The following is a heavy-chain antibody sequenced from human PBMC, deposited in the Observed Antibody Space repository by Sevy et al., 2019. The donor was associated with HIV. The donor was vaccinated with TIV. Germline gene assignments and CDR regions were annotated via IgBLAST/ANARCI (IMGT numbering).Heavy chain of an antibody. CDR3: AREDIRVAGIGYYFHS. J-gene: IGHJ4*02. Sequence: GGSLRLSCAASGFSFSDYRMHWVRQAPGKGLEWVAVIWYDGTNKEYADSVKGRFTISRDNSKNTLYLQMNSLRAEDTAVYYCAREDIRVAGIGYYFHSWGQGTLVTVSS. CDR1: GFSFSDYR. V-gene: IGHV3-33*08. D-gene: IGHD6-19*01. CDR2: IWYDGTNK.